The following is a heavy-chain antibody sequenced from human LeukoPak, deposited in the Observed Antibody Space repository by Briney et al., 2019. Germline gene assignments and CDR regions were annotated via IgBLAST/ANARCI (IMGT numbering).Heavy chain of an antibody. CDR1: GFTFSSYA. J-gene: IGHJ4*02. V-gene: IGHV3-23*01. D-gene: IGHD6-19*01. Sequence: GGSLRLSCAASGFTFSSYAMSWVRQAPGKGLEWVSAISGSGGSTYYADSVKGRFTISRDNSKNTLYPQMNSLRAEDTAVYYCAKDRLSSGWYLDYWGQGTLVTVSS. CDR3: AKDRLSSGWYLDY. CDR2: ISGSGGST.